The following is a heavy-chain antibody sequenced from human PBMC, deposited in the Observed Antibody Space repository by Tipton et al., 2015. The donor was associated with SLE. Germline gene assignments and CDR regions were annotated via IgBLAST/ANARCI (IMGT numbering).Heavy chain of an antibody. J-gene: IGHJ5*02. D-gene: IGHD3-3*01. CDR2: INHSGST. V-gene: IGHV4-34*01. Sequence: TLSLTCAVYGGSFSGYYWSWIRQPPGKGLEWIGEINHSGSTNYNPSLKSRVTISVDTSKNQFSLKLSSVTAADTAVYYCARELPTIFGAQNNWFDPWGQGTLVTVSS. CDR3: ARELPTIFGAQNNWFDP. CDR1: GGSFSGYY.